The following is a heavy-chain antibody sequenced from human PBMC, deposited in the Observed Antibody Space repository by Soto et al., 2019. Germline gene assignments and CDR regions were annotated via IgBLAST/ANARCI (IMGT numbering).Heavy chain of an antibody. CDR1: GGSFSGYY. CDR3: ARGGRSSWYGKRFDY. J-gene: IGHJ4*02. Sequence: QVQLQQWGAGLLKPSETLSLTCAVYGGSFSGYYWSWIRQPPGKGLEWIGEINHSGSTNYNPSLKSRVTISVDTSKNQFSLKLSSVTAADTAVYYCARGGRSSWYGKRFDYWGQGPLVTVSS. D-gene: IGHD6-13*01. CDR2: INHSGST. V-gene: IGHV4-34*01.